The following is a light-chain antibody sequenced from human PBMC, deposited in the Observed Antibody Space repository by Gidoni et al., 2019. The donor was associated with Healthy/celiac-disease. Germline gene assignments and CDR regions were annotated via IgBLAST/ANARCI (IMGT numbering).Light chain of an antibody. J-gene: IGKJ1*01. CDR1: QSLLHSNGYNY. V-gene: IGKV2-28*01. CDR2: LGS. CDR3: MQALQTPWT. Sequence: DIVMTQSPLSLPVTPGEPASISCRSSQSLLHSNGYNYLDWYLQKPGQSPQLLIYLGSNRAYGVTDRFSGSGSGTDFTLKISRVEDEDVGVYYCMQALQTPWTFGQGTKVEIK.